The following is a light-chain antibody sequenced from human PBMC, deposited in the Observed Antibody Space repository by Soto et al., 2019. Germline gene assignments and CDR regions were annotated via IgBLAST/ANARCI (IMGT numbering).Light chain of an antibody. Sequence: EIVMTQSPATLSVSPGERATLSCRASQSVSSYLAWYQQKPGQAPRLLIYDASSRATGIPARFSGSGSGTDFTLTISSLEPEDFAVYYCQQRREWITFGQGTLLEI. V-gene: IGKV3-11*01. CDR1: QSVSSY. CDR2: DAS. CDR3: QQRREWIT. J-gene: IGKJ5*01.